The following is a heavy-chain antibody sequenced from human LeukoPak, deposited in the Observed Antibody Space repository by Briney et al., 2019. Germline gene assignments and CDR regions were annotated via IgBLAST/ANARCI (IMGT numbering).Heavy chain of an antibody. Sequence: PSETLSLTCTVSSASISSSPYYWGWIRQPPGKGLEWIGSIYHSRSTYYNPSLKSRVTISVDTSKNQFSLKLSSVTAADTAVYYCARGGYSYGGFDYWGQGTLVTVSS. D-gene: IGHD5-18*01. V-gene: IGHV4-39*07. CDR2: IYHSRST. CDR3: ARGGYSYGGFDY. J-gene: IGHJ4*02. CDR1: SASISSSPYY.